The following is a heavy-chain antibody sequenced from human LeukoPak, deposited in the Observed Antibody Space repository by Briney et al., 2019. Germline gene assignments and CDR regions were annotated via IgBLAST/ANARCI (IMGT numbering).Heavy chain of an antibody. J-gene: IGHJ2*01. V-gene: IGHV3-11*05. CDR2: ISSSSSYT. D-gene: IGHD4-17*01. Sequence: GGSLRVSCAASGFTFSDYYMSWIRQAPGRGREWVSYISSSSSYTNYADSVKGRFTISRDNAKNSLYLQMNSLRAEDTAVYYCARGGAGTTVTTYFDLWGRGTLVTVSS. CDR3: ARGGAGTTVTTYFDL. CDR1: GFTFSDYY.